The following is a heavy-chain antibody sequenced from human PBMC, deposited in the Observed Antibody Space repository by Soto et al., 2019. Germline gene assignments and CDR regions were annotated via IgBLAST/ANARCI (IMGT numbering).Heavy chain of an antibody. V-gene: IGHV3-21*01. CDR3: ARRTVTTYHYFDY. CDR2: INRASIYI. CDR1: GFTFSTYD. Sequence: VGSLRLSCVASGFTFSTYDMNWVRQAPGKGLEWVSSINRASIYIYYADSVRGRFTISRDNAKNSLYLQMDSLRVEDTAVYYCARRTVTTYHYFDYWGQGTLVTVSS. J-gene: IGHJ4*02. D-gene: IGHD4-17*01.